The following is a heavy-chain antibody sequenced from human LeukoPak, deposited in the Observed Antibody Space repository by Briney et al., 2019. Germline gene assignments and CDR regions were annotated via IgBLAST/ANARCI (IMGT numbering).Heavy chain of an antibody. Sequence: KSSETLSLTCAVYGGSFSGYYWSWIRQPPGKGLEWIGEINHSGSTNYNPSLKSRVTISVDTSKNQFSLKLSSVTAADTAVYYCASVKRGYSGYDYYYYYMDVWGKGTTVTVSS. D-gene: IGHD5-12*01. CDR1: GGSFSGYY. CDR3: ASVKRGYSGYDYYYYYMDV. J-gene: IGHJ6*03. V-gene: IGHV4-34*01. CDR2: INHSGST.